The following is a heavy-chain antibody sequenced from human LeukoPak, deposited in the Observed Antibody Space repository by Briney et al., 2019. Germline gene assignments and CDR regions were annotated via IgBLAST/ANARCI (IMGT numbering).Heavy chain of an antibody. J-gene: IGHJ4*02. D-gene: IGHD6-13*01. CDR3: ARDAIAAAGFYYFDY. V-gene: IGHV3-21*01. CDR1: GFSFSSYS. CDR2: ISSSSSYI. Sequence: GGSLRLSCAASGFSFSSYSMNWVRQAPGKGLEWVSSISSSSSYIYYADSVKGRFTISRDNAKNSLYLQMNSLRAGDTAVYYCARDAIAAAGFYYFDYWGQGTLVTVSS.